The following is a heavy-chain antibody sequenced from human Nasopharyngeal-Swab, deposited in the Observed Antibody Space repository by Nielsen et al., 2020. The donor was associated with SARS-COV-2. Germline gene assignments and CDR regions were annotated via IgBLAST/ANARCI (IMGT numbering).Heavy chain of an antibody. D-gene: IGHD1-1*01. J-gene: IGHJ6*03. V-gene: IGHV4-34*01. CDR2: INHSGST. CDR1: GGSFSGYY. Sequence: SETLSLTCAVYGGSFSGYYWSWIRQPPGKGLEWIGEINHSGSTNYNPSLKSRVTISVDTSKNQFSLKLTSVTAADTAVYYCGRHGAGTGGNRVYYYYYVNVWGKGTTVTVSS. CDR3: GRHGAGTGGNRVYYYYYVNV.